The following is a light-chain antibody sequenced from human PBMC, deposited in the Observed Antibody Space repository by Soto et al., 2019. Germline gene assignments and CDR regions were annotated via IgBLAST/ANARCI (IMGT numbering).Light chain of an antibody. J-gene: IGLJ1*01. Sequence: QSALTQPPSASGSPGQSVTISCTGTSSDVGAYDYVSWYQQHPGKAPNLMIYEINKRPSGVPDRFSGSKSGNTASLTVSGLQAEDEADYYCSSFAGSNNFPYGFGTGTKVTVL. CDR3: SSFAGSNNFPYG. CDR1: SSDVGAYDY. CDR2: EIN. V-gene: IGLV2-8*01.